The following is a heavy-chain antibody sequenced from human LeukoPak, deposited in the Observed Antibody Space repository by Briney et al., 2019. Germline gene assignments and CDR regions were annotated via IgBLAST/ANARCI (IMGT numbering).Heavy chain of an antibody. CDR3: AKGKPRGDYYGSGIYFYFDY. V-gene: IGHV3-20*04. Sequence: GGSLRLSCAASGFTFDDSGMSWVRQAPGKGLEWVSGINWDGSSTGYADSVKGRFIISRDNAKNSLYLQMNSLKAEDTALYFRAKGKPRGDYYGSGIYFYFDYWGQGALVTVSS. D-gene: IGHD3-10*01. CDR2: INWDGSST. J-gene: IGHJ4*02. CDR1: GFTFDDSG.